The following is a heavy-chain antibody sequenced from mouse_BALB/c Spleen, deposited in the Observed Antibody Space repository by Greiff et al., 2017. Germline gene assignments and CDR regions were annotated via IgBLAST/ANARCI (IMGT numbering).Heavy chain of an antibody. CDR1: GYTFTSYW. V-gene: IGHV1-7*01. CDR3: ARNGKFPYYFDY. CDR2: INPSTGYT. J-gene: IGHJ2*01. Sequence: VQLQQSGAELAKPGASVKMSCKASGYTFTSYWMHWVKQRPGQGLEWIGYINPSTGYTEYNQKFKDKATLTADKSSSTAYMQLSSLTSEDSAVYYCARNGKFPYYFDYWGQGTTLTVSS. D-gene: IGHD2-1*01.